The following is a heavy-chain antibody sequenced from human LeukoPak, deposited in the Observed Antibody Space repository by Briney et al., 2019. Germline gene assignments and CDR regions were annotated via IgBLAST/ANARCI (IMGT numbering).Heavy chain of an antibody. CDR2: IYTSGST. J-gene: IGHJ4*02. Sequence: SETLSLTCTVSRGSISNYYWSWIRQPAGKGLEWIGRIYTSGSTNYNPSLKSRVTMSVDTSKNQFSLKLSSVTAADTAVYYCARDAGYCSSTSCYKVFDYWGQGTLVTVSS. CDR3: ARDAGYCSSTSCYKVFDY. V-gene: IGHV4-4*07. CDR1: RGSISNYY. D-gene: IGHD2-2*01.